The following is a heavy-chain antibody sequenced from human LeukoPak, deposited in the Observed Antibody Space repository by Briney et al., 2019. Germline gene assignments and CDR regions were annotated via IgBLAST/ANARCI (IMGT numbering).Heavy chain of an antibody. CDR3: ARASRRYYDDAFDI. V-gene: IGHV1-69*01. J-gene: IGHJ3*02. D-gene: IGHD3-22*01. CDR2: IIPICGTA. CDR1: GGTFSSYA. Sequence: SLKLSCKVSGGTFSSYAFSWVRQAPGQGLEWMGGIIPICGTAYYAQQFQRSVTIIATESTSTAYRELSRLRSEDTAVYYCARASRRYYDDAFDIWGQGTMVTVSS.